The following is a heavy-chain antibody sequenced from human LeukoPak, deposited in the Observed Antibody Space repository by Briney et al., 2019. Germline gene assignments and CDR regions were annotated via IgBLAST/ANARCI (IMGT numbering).Heavy chain of an antibody. J-gene: IGHJ4*02. D-gene: IGHD3-9*01. CDR3: ARPQLGSSAGYVDY. Sequence: PSETLSLTCTVSDDSITMYYWTWIRQPPGKGLEWIGYVDHTGSTKFNPSLNGRVSISRDTSNNFFSLRLRSVTAADTAVYFCARPQLGSSAGYVDYWGQGILVTVSS. CDR1: DDSITMYY. CDR2: VDHTGST. V-gene: IGHV4-59*01.